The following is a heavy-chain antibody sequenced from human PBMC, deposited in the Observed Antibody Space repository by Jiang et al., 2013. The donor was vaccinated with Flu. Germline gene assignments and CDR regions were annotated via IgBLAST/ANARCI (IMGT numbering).Heavy chain of an antibody. V-gene: IGHV4-34*01. CDR3: ARRALVVVAATPWFDP. D-gene: IGHD2-15*01. CDR1: GGSFSGYY. Sequence: LLKPSETLSLTCAVYGGSFSGYYWSWIRQPPGRGLEWIGEINHSGSTNYNPSLKSRVTISVDTSKNQFSLKLRSVTAADTAVYYCARRALVVVAATPWFDPWGQGTLVTVSS. J-gene: IGHJ5*02. CDR2: INHSGST.